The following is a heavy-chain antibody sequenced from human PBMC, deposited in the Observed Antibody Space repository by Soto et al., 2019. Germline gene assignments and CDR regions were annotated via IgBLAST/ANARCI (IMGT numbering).Heavy chain of an antibody. J-gene: IGHJ3*02. CDR2: INPKNGNT. Sequence: CKTSGYTFDNCGISCVRQAPGQGLEWVGWINPKNGNTNYAQYFEGRVSMTTDTSTTTAYMELRSLTSDDTADYYCARVNLGSAFDIWGLGTLVTVSS. D-gene: IGHD1-26*01. CDR3: ARVNLGSAFDI. V-gene: IGHV1-18*01. CDR1: GYTFDNCG.